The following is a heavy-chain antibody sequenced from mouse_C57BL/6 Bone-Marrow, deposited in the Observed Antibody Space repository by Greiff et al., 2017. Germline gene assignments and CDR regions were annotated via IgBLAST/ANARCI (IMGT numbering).Heavy chain of an antibody. CDR3: AHYGYDFYAMDY. J-gene: IGHJ4*01. V-gene: IGHV1-26*01. Sequence: EVQLQQSGPELVKPGASVKISCKASGYTFTDYYMNWVKQSHGKGLEWIGDINPNNGGTSYNQKFKGKATLTVDKSSSTAYMELRSLTSEDSAVYYCAHYGYDFYAMDYWGQGTSVTVSS. D-gene: IGHD2-2*01. CDR1: GYTFTDYY. CDR2: INPNNGGT.